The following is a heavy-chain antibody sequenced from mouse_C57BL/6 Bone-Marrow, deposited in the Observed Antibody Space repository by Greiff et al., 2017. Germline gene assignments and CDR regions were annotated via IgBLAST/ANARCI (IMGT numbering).Heavy chain of an antibody. J-gene: IGHJ4*01. Sequence: QVQLQQSGAELVRPGASVTLSCKASGYTFTDYEMHWVKQTPVHGLEWIGAIDPETGGTAYNQKFKGKAILTADKSSSTAYMELRSLTSEDSAVYYCARPLIVTTHRDYWGQGTSGTVSA. CDR1: GYTFTDYE. D-gene: IGHD2-5*01. CDR3: ARPLIVTTHRDY. CDR2: IDPETGGT. V-gene: IGHV1-15*01.